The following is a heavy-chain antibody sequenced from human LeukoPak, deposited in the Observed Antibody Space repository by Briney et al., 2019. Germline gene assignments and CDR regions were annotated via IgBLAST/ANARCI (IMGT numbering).Heavy chain of an antibody. D-gene: IGHD5/OR15-5a*01. J-gene: IGHJ4*02. CDR1: GFTFSSYA. CDR3: AKKSVAVQTSGGVGYFDY. Sequence: GGSLRLSCAASGFTFSSYAMSWVRQAPGKGLEWVSVISGSGGSTYYADSVKGRFTISRDNSKNTLYLHMNSLRAEDTAVYYCAKKSVAVQTSGGVGYFDYWGQGTLVTVSS. CDR2: ISGSGGST. V-gene: IGHV3-23*01.